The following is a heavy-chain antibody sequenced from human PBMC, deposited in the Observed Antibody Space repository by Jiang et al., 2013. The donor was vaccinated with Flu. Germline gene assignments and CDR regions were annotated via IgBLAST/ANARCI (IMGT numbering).Heavy chain of an antibody. V-gene: IGHV4-39*07. Sequence: PGLVKPSETLSLTCTVSSGSVSSSTYYWGWIRQPPGKGLEWIGSIYYSGNTYYNPSLKGRLTISVDTSKNQFSLKLNSVTAADTAVYFCARHLNGYRYGYGFDFWGQGTLVTVSS. CDR3: ARHLNGYRYGYGFDF. D-gene: IGHD5-18*01. CDR1: SGSVSSSTYY. CDR2: IYYSGNT. J-gene: IGHJ4*02.